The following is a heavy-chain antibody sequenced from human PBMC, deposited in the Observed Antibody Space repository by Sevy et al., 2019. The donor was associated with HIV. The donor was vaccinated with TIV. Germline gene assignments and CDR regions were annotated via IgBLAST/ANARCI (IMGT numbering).Heavy chain of an antibody. CDR3: ARTTVTTLSSARNNWFDP. Sequence: SETLSLTCTVSGDSINNGDYYWSWIRQHTGKGLEWIGKIYYTGTTYYNPSLKSRLRISVERSENTLSLSLRSMTAAETAVYYCARTTVTTLSSARNNWFDPWGQGTLVTVSS. J-gene: IGHJ5*02. D-gene: IGHD4-4*01. CDR1: GDSINNGDYY. CDR2: IYYTGTT. V-gene: IGHV4-31*03.